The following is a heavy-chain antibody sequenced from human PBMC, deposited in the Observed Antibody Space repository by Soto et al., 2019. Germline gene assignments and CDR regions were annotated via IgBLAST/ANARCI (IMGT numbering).Heavy chain of an antibody. J-gene: IGHJ6*03. CDR1: GFTVSSNY. D-gene: IGHD3-3*01. Sequence: QPGGSLRLSCAASGFTVSSNYMSWVRQAPGKGLEWVSVIYSGGSTYYADSVKGRFTISRHNSKNPLYLQMNSLRAEDTAVYYCAREILEWLSPNYYYYYMGVWGKGTTVTVSS. CDR2: IYSGGST. V-gene: IGHV3-53*04. CDR3: AREILEWLSPNYYYYYMGV.